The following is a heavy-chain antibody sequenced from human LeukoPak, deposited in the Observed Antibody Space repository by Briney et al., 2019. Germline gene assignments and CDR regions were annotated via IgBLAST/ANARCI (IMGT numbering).Heavy chain of an antibody. Sequence: PGGSLRLSCAASGFTVSDNYMSWVRQAPGKGLEWVSVMYSRGDTYYADSVKGRFTFSRDISKNTLYLQMNGLRTEDRAMYYCARDAPQVPAAGVLASWGQGTLVTVSS. CDR2: MYSRGDT. J-gene: IGHJ5*02. D-gene: IGHD6-13*01. V-gene: IGHV3-53*01. CDR3: ARDAPQVPAAGVLAS. CDR1: GFTVSDNY.